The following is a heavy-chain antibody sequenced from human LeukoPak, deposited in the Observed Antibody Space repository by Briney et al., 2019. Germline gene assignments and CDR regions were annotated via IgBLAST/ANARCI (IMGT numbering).Heavy chain of an antibody. CDR1: GGSISSYY. Sequence: PSETLSLTCTVSGGSISSYYWSWIRQPAGKGLEWIGRIYTSGSTNYNPSLKSRVTMSVDTSKNQFSLKLSSVTAADTAVYYCARGAGLLWFGELWDAFDIWGQGTMVTASS. D-gene: IGHD3-10*01. V-gene: IGHV4-4*07. CDR3: ARGAGLLWFGELWDAFDI. J-gene: IGHJ3*02. CDR2: IYTSGST.